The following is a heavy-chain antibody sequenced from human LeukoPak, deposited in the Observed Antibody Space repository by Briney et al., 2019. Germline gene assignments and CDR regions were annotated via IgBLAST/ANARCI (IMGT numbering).Heavy chain of an antibody. CDR3: VRGPTWFDP. J-gene: IGHJ5*02. V-gene: IGHV4-4*07. Sequence: SETPSLTCTVSGGSISSYYWSWIRQPAGKGLEWIGRIYTSGGTTYNPSLKSRVTMSVDTSKNQFSLKLSSVTAADTAVYCCVRGPTWFDPWGQGTLVTVSS. D-gene: IGHD1-26*01. CDR1: GGSISSYY. CDR2: IYTSGGT.